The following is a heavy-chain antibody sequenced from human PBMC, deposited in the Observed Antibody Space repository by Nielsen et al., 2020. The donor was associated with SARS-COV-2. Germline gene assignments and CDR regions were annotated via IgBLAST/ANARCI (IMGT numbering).Heavy chain of an antibody. V-gene: IGHV3-21*01. D-gene: IGHD3-22*01. J-gene: IGHJ6*02. Sequence: WIRQPPGKGLEWDSSISSSSSYVYYADSVKGRFTISRDNAKNSLYLQMNSLRAEDTAVYYCAKDRYYYDSSGYYYSPYYYYGMDVWGQGTTVTVSS. CDR2: ISSSSSYV. CDR3: AKDRYYYDSSGYYYSPYYYYGMDV.